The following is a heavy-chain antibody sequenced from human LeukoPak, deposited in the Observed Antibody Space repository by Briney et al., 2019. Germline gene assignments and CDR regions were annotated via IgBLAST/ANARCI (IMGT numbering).Heavy chain of an antibody. CDR1: GGSISSGGYY. CDR3: AREATLPAASGFDY. D-gene: IGHD2-2*01. V-gene: IGHV4-31*03. J-gene: IGHJ4*02. Sequence: SETLSLTCTVSGGSISSGGYYWSWIRQHPGKGLEWIGYIYYSGTTYYNPSLKSRLTISVDTSKNQFSLKLSSVTAADTAVYYCAREATLPAASGFDYWGQGTLVTVSS. CDR2: IYYSGTT.